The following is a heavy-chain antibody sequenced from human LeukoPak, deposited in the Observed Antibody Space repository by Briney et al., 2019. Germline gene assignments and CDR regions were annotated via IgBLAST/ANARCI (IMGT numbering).Heavy chain of an antibody. CDR2: IGYEGVHK. V-gene: IGHV3-30*02. CDR3: AKDLHGGYSSDY. D-gene: IGHD4-23*01. J-gene: IGHJ4*02. Sequence: GSLRLSCAASGFTFNNFGMHWVRQAPGKGLEWVSFIGYEGVHKYYADSVKGRFTISKDNSKATLYLQMNSLRPEDTAVYYCAKDLHGGYSSDYWGQGTLVTVFS. CDR1: GFTFNNFG.